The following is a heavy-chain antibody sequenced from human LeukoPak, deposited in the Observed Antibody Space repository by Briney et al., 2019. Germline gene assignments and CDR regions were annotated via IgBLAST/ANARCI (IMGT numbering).Heavy chain of an antibody. CDR3: AKDMGPDYYGSGSYGFGDY. D-gene: IGHD3-10*01. Sequence: PGGSLRLSCAASGFTFSSYGMHWVRQAPGKGLEWVAVISYDGSNKYYADSVKGRFTISRDNSKNTLYLQMNSLRAEDTAVYYCAKDMGPDYYGSGSYGFGDYWGQGTLVTVSS. CDR1: GFTFSSYG. J-gene: IGHJ4*02. CDR2: ISYDGSNK. V-gene: IGHV3-30*18.